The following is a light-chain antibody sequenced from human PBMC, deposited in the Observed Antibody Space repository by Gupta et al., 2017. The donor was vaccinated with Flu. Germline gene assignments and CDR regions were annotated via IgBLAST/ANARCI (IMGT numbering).Light chain of an antibody. J-gene: IGLJ2*01. CDR1: CYICAYNY. Sequence: CYICAYNYVFWYPPHPSKTPQLMIYEVSYRPSGISYRFSVSKSGNTASLTLSGLQAEDEAIYYCRSHSSTPTLGIFGGGTELTVL. V-gene: IGLV2-14*03. CDR2: EVS. CDR3: RSHSSTPTLGI.